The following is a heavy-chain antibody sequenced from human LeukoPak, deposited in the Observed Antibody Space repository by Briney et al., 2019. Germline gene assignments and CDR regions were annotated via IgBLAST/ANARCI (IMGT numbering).Heavy chain of an antibody. CDR2: ISSSGITI. D-gene: IGHD6-19*01. CDR1: GFTFSDYY. CDR3: ATLRTSGWYQDS. J-gene: IGHJ4*02. V-gene: IGHV3-11*01. Sequence: GGSLRLSCAVSGFTFSDYYMSWIRQAPGEGLEWVSYISSSGITIYYADSVKGRFTVSRDNAKDSLYLQMNSLRAEDTAVYYCATLRTSGWYQDSWGQGTLVTVSS.